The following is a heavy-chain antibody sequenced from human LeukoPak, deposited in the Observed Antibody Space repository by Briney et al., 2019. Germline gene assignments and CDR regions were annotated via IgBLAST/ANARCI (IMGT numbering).Heavy chain of an antibody. D-gene: IGHD5-18*01. CDR2: IRYDGSNK. V-gene: IGHV3-30*02. CDR3: AKDQDHTVDTAMADNFDY. Sequence: GGSLRLSCAASGFTFSSYGMHWVRQAPGKGLEWVAFIRYDGSNKYYADSVKGRFTISRDNSKNTLYLQMNSLRAEDTAVYYCAKDQDHTVDTAMADNFDYWGQGTLVTVSS. J-gene: IGHJ4*02. CDR1: GFTFSSYG.